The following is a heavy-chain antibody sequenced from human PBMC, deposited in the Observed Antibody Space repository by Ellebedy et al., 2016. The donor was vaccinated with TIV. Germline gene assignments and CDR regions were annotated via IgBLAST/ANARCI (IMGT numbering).Heavy chain of an antibody. D-gene: IGHD3-3*01. Sequence: SVKVSCXASGGTFSSYAISWVRQAPGQGLEWMGGIIPIFGTANYAQKFQGRVTITADESTSTAYMELSSLRSEDTAVYYCARGGYDFWSGYSDYWGQGTLVTVSS. V-gene: IGHV1-69*13. J-gene: IGHJ4*02. CDR1: GGTFSSYA. CDR2: IIPIFGTA. CDR3: ARGGYDFWSGYSDY.